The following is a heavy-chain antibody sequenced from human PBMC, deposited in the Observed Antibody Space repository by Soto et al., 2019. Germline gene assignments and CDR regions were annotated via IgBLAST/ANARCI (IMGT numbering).Heavy chain of an antibody. V-gene: IGHV3-21*01. CDR2: ISGTGVYI. CDR1: GFTFSNYN. CDR3: AREGALKPFSS. J-gene: IGHJ5*02. Sequence: KPGGSLRLSCVASGFTFSNYNMNWVRQAPGKGLEWVSHISGTGVYIHYADAVKGRFTTSRDNAKSSVYLQMNSLRAEDTAVYYCAREGALKPFSSWGQGALVTVSS.